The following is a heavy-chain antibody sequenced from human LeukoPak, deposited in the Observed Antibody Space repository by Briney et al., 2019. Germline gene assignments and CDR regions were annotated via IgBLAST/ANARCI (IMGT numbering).Heavy chain of an antibody. CDR2: ISAYNGNT. J-gene: IGHJ4*02. Sequence: GASVKVSCKASGYTFTSYGISWVRQAPGQGLEWMGWISAYNGNTNYTQKLQGRVTMTTDTSTSTAYMELRSLRSDDTAVYYCARDHRGSGRWYFDYWGQGTLVTVSS. CDR1: GYTFTSYG. V-gene: IGHV1-18*01. CDR3: ARDHRGSGRWYFDY. D-gene: IGHD3-10*01.